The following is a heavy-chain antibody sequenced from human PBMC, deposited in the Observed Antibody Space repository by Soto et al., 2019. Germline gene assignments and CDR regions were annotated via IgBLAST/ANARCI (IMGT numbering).Heavy chain of an antibody. J-gene: IGHJ4*02. Sequence: LSLTCAVYGGSFSGYYWSWIRQPPGKGLEWIGEINHSGSTNYNPSLKSRVTISVDTSKNQFSLKLSSVTAADTAVYYCARGPAGGAPLDYWGQGTLVTVSS. CDR2: INHSGST. V-gene: IGHV4-34*01. CDR1: GGSFSGYY. CDR3: ARGPAGGAPLDY. D-gene: IGHD3-16*01.